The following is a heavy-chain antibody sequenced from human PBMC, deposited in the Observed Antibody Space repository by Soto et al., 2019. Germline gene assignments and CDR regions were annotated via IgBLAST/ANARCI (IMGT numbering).Heavy chain of an antibody. CDR2: IYYSGST. Sequence: PSETLSLTCTVSGGSISSYYWSWIRQPPGKGLEWIGYIYYSGSTNYNPSPKSRVTISVDASKNQFSLKLSSVTAADTAVYYCARGYYYYGMDVWGQGTTVTVSS. V-gene: IGHV4-59*01. J-gene: IGHJ6*02. CDR3: ARGYYYYGMDV. CDR1: GGSISSYY.